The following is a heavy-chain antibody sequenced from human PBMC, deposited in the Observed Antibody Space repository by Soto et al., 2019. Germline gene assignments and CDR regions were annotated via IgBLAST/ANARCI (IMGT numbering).Heavy chain of an antibody. CDR1: GGSISSGGYY. CDR3: ARGRPDFEGGVSSY. V-gene: IGHV4-31*03. CDR2: IYYSGST. J-gene: IGHJ4*02. Sequence: QVQLQESGPGLVKPSQTLFLTCTVSGGSISSGGYYWSWIRQHPGKGLEWIGYIYYSGSTYYNPSLKSRVTISVDTSKNQFSLKLSSVTAADTAVYYCARGRPDFEGGVSSYWGQGTLVTVSS. D-gene: IGHD3-16*01.